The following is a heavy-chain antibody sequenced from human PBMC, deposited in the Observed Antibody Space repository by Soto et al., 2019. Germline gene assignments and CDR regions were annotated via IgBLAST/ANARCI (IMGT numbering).Heavy chain of an antibody. Sequence: GGSLRLSCAASGFTFDSFAIQWVRQAPGKGLEWVSSISWDGATIAYADAVKDRFTISRDNAKKFAFLQMNGLRSDDSAFYYCARADNRDSWGQGTLVTVSS. J-gene: IGHJ4*02. CDR2: ISWDGATI. CDR1: GFTFDSFA. D-gene: IGHD2-15*01. V-gene: IGHV3-9*01. CDR3: ARADNRDS.